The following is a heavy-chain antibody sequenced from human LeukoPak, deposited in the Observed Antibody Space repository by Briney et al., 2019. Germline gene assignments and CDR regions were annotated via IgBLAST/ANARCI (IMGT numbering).Heavy chain of an antibody. D-gene: IGHD6-13*01. CDR3: ATHASSWYGGKFDP. CDR1: GVSITKYY. CDR2: IYGSGGT. Sequence: SETLSLTCTVSGVSITKYYLSWLRQSPGTGLEWIGYIYGSGGTNYNPSLKSRVTISVDASRSQFSLDLRSVTSADTAMYFCATHASSWYGGKFDPWGQGILVTVSS. J-gene: IGHJ5*02. V-gene: IGHV4-59*08.